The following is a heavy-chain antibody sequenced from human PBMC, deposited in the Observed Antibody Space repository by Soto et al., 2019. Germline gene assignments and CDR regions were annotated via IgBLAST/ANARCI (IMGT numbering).Heavy chain of an antibody. Sequence: QVQLVQSWAEVKKPGASVKVSCKASGYTFTSYDINWVRQATGQGLEWMGWINPNSGNTGYAQKYQGRTTMTRNTSKSTAYMELSSTRSEDTAVYYGARERSGSSDYWGQGTLVTVSS. CDR1: GYTFTSYD. J-gene: IGHJ4*02. D-gene: IGHD1-26*01. V-gene: IGHV1-8*01. CDR2: INPNSGNT. CDR3: ARERSGSSDY.